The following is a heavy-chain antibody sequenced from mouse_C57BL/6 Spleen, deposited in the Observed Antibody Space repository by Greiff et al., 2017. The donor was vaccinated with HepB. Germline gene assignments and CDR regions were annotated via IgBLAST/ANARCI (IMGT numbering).Heavy chain of an antibody. V-gene: IGHV1-18*01. CDR2: INPNNGGT. CDR1: GYTFTDYN. J-gene: IGHJ2*01. D-gene: IGHD1-1*01. CDR3: ARSRYYYGRYYFDY. Sequence: EVKVVESGPELVKPGASVKIPCKASGYTFTDYNMDWVKQSHGKSLEWIGDINPNNGGTIYNQKFKGKATLTVDKSSSTAYMELRSLTSEDTAVYYCARSRYYYGRYYFDYWGQGTTLTVSS.